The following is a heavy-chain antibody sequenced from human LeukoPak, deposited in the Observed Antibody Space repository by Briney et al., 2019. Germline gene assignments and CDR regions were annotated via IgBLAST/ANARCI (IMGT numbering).Heavy chain of an antibody. J-gene: IGHJ4*02. CDR3: AILAVAGRTFDY. CDR1: GFTFSSYA. Sequence: GGSLRLSCAASGFTFSSYAMHWARQAPGKGLEWVAVISYDGSNKYYADSVKGRFTISRDNSKNTLYLQMNSLRAEDTAVYYCAILAVAGRTFDYWGQGTLVTVSS. V-gene: IGHV3-30-3*01. CDR2: ISYDGSNK. D-gene: IGHD6-19*01.